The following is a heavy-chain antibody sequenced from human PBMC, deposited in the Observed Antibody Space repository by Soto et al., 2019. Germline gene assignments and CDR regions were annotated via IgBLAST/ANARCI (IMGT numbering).Heavy chain of an antibody. D-gene: IGHD6-13*01. CDR3: ARDLAAVPRAFDY. J-gene: IGHJ4*02. V-gene: IGHV4-59*01. CDR2: VYYTWTT. Sequence: QVQLQESGPGLLKPSETLSLTCTVSGGSISSYFYIWVRQPPGKGLEWIVSVYYTWTTDYNPSLKSRVTISVDTAKTQFSLNLRSVTAADTAVYYCARDLAAVPRAFDYWGRGTLVTVSS. CDR1: GGSISSYF.